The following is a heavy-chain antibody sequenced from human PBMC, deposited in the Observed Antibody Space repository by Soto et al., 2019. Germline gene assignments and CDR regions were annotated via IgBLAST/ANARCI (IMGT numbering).Heavy chain of an antibody. CDR3: ARDGLWFGESMDV. V-gene: IGHV4-30-4*01. J-gene: IGHJ6*02. Sequence: PSETLSLTCTVSGGSISSGDYYWSWIRQPPGKGLEWIGYIYYSGSTYYNPSLKSRVTISVDTSKKQFSLKLSSVTAADTAVYYCARDGLWFGESMDVWGQGTTVTVSS. CDR2: IYYSGST. CDR1: GGSISSGDYY. D-gene: IGHD3-10*01.